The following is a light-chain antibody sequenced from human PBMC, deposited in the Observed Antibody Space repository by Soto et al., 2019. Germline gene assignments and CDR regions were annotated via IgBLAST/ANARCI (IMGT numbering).Light chain of an antibody. V-gene: IGKV3-20*01. CDR3: QQSGRSPWR. Sequence: VSTGSRLTLSLSQEQISTHSFRSSQSVSNNYLAWYQQKPGQAPRLLIYGASSRATGISDRFSGSGSGTDFSRNFWRLELEDFAVYYCQQSGRSPWRVGQGTRVENK. CDR2: GAS. J-gene: IGKJ1*01. CDR1: QSVSNNY.